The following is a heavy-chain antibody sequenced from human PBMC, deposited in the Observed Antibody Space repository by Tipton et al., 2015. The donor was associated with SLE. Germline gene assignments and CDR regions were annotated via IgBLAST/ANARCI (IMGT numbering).Heavy chain of an antibody. CDR2: IENDGSST. V-gene: IGHV3-74*01. J-gene: IGHJ4*02. CDR3: ARVLRGGLRYFDS. CDR1: GFTFSSYW. Sequence: LSLTCVASGFTFSSYWIHWVRQAPGKGLVWVSRIENDGSSTRYADSVKGRLTISRDNAKNTVYLQMNSLRVEDTAVYYCARVLRGGLRYFDSWGQGTLVTVSS. D-gene: IGHD4-17*01.